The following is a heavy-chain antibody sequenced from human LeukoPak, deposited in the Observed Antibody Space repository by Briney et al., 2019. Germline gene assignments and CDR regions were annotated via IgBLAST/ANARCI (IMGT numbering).Heavy chain of an antibody. D-gene: IGHD1-26*01. Sequence: GGSLRLSCAASGFTFSSYSMNWVRQALGKGLEWVSSISSSSSYIYYADSVKGRFTISRDNAKNSLYLQMNSLRAEDTAVYYCAREWELGRAFDIWGQGTMVTVSS. CDR1: GFTFSSYS. CDR2: ISSSSSYI. CDR3: AREWELGRAFDI. V-gene: IGHV3-21*01. J-gene: IGHJ3*02.